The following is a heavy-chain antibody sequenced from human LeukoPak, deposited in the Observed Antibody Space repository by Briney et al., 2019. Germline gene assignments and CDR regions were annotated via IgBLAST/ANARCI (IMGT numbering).Heavy chain of an antibody. CDR3: ARANHIAAAGTYEPYYFDY. CDR1: GYTFTSYY. Sequence: ASVKVSCKASGYTFTSYYMHWVRQAPGQGLEWMGIINPSGGSTSCAQKFQGRVTMTRDTSTSTVYMELSSLRSEDTAVYYCARANHIAAAGTYEPYYFDYWGQGTLVTVSS. CDR2: INPSGGST. D-gene: IGHD6-13*01. J-gene: IGHJ4*02. V-gene: IGHV1-46*01.